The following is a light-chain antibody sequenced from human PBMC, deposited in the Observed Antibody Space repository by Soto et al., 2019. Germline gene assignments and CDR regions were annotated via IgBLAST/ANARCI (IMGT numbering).Light chain of an antibody. J-gene: IGKJ4*01. CDR1: ESVGSN. CDR3: QQYNNWLT. Sequence: EVGMTQSPATLSVFPGERVTLSCRASESVGSNLAWYQQKPGQAPRLLIYGASTRATGVPARFSGSGSGTEFTLNISSLQSEDFAVYYCQQYNNWLTFGGGTKVEIE. V-gene: IGKV3-15*01. CDR2: GAS.